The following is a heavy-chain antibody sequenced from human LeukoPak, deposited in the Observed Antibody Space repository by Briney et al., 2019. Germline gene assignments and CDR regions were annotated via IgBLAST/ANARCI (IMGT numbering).Heavy chain of an antibody. J-gene: IGHJ4*02. V-gene: IGHV3-23*01. D-gene: IGHD1-1*01. CDR3: AVKILEALDY. Sequence: GGSLRLSCAASGFTFSSYAMSWVRQAPGKGLEWVSAISGSGGSTYYADSVKGRFTISRDNSKNTLYLQRNSLRAEDTAVYYCAVKILEALDYWGQGTLVTVSS. CDR2: ISGSGGST. CDR1: GFTFSSYA.